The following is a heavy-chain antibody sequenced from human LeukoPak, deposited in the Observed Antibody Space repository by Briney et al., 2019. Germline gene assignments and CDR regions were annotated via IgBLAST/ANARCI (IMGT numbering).Heavy chain of an antibody. V-gene: IGHV3-74*01. Sequence: PGGSLRLSCAASGFIFSSYWMHWVRQVPGKGLEWVSRINEHGSITDYADSVKDRFTISRDNAKNTLYLQMNSLRAEDSAVYYCARDGAGSGNHWGQGTLVTVSS. CDR1: GFIFSSYW. J-gene: IGHJ4*02. D-gene: IGHD3-10*01. CDR2: INEHGSIT. CDR3: ARDGAGSGNH.